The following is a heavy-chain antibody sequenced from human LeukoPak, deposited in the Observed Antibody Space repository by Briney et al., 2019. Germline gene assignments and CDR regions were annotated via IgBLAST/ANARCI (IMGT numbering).Heavy chain of an antibody. Sequence: PSETLSLTCTVSGGSISSYYWSWIRQPPGKGLEWIGYIYYSGSTNYNLSLTSRVTISVDTSKNQFSLKLRSVTAADTAVYYCARHRGYGDNYFDYWGQGTLVTVSS. CDR2: IYYSGST. V-gene: IGHV4-59*08. CDR1: GGSISSYY. J-gene: IGHJ4*02. D-gene: IGHD4-17*01. CDR3: ARHRGYGDNYFDY.